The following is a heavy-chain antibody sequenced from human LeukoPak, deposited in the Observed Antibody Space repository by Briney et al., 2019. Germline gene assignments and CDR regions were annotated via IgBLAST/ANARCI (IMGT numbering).Heavy chain of an antibody. CDR3: ARRMSPGYCSGGSCFLIDY. J-gene: IGHJ4*02. D-gene: IGHD2-15*01. Sequence: ALVKVSCKASGYTFTSYAMHWVRQAPGQRLEWMGWINTGNGNTKYSQKFQGRVTITRDTSASTAYMELSSLRSEDTAVYYCARRMSPGYCSGGSCFLIDYWGQGTLVTVSS. CDR2: INTGNGNT. V-gene: IGHV1-3*04. CDR1: GYTFTSYA.